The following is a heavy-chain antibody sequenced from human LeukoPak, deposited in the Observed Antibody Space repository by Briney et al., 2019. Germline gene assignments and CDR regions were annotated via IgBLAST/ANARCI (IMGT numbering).Heavy chain of an antibody. CDR3: AKLTYYYDSSGYPQGD. CDR2: INYSGST. J-gene: IGHJ4*02. D-gene: IGHD3-22*01. V-gene: IGHV4-34*01. CDR1: GGSFSGYY. Sequence: PSETPSLTCAVYGGSFSGYYWSWIRQPPGKGLEWIGEINYSGSTNYNPSLKSRVTISVDTSKNQFSLKLSSVTAADTAVYYCAKLTYYYDSSGYPQGDWGQGTLVTVSS.